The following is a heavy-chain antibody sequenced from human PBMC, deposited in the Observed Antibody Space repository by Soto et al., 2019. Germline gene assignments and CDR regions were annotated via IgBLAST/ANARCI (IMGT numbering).Heavy chain of an antibody. Sequence: EVQVVESGGDLVQPGGSLRLSCAASGFSFSNYWMHWVRQAPGKGLVWVSRVNNDGRDTIYADSVMGRFTVSRDNAKNTLFLQMNSLSIDDTAMYYCARGSIDHAFDIWGQGTMVTVSS. CDR3: ARGSIDHAFDI. D-gene: IGHD3-9*01. V-gene: IGHV3-74*01. CDR1: GFSFSNYW. CDR2: VNNDGRDT. J-gene: IGHJ3*02.